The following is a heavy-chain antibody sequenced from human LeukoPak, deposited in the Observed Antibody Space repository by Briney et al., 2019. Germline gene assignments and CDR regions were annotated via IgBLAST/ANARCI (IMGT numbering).Heavy chain of an antibody. CDR1: GITLSNYG. D-gene: IGHD2-15*01. V-gene: IGHV3-23*01. Sequence: PGGSLRLSCAVSGITLSNYGMSWVRQAPGKGLEWVAGISGSGGRPNYADSVKGRFTISRDNAKNSLYLQMNSLRAEDTAVYYCARALVVAARTEWFDPWGQGTLVTVSS. CDR2: ISGSGGRP. J-gene: IGHJ5*02. CDR3: ARALVVAARTEWFDP.